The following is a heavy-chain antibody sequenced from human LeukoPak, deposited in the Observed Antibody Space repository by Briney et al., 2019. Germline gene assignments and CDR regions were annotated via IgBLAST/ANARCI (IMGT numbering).Heavy chain of an antibody. CDR3: ARSNNDGVRLFDY. CDR1: GGSISSSSYY. D-gene: IGHD4-17*01. Sequence: PSETLSLTCTVYGGSISSSSYYWGWLRQPPGKGLEWIGNIYYSRSTYHTPSLKSRVTISVDPSKNQFSLKLSSATAADTAVYYCARSNNDGVRLFDYWGQGTLVTVSS. J-gene: IGHJ4*02. CDR2: IYYSRST. V-gene: IGHV4-39*01.